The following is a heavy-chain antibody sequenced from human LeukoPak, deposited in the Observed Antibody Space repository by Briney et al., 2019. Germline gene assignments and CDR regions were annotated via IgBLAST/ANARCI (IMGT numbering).Heavy chain of an antibody. CDR2: IYHSGST. CDR3: ARRPIAAAVRNAFDI. J-gene: IGHJ3*02. V-gene: IGHV4-4*02. D-gene: IGHD6-13*01. Sequence: PSGTLSLTCAVSGGSISSSNWWSWVRQPPGKGLEWIGEIYHSGSTNYNPSLKSRVTISVDKSKNQFSLKLSSVTAADTAVYYCARRPIAAAVRNAFDIWGQGTMVTVSS. CDR1: GGSISSSNW.